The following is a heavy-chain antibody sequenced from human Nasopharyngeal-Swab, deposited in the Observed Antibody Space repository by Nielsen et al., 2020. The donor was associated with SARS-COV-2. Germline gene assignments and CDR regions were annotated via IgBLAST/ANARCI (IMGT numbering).Heavy chain of an antibody. CDR3: ANYDSSGYLIDY. J-gene: IGHJ4*02. D-gene: IGHD3-22*01. CDR2: ISGSGGST. CDR1: GFTFSSYA. Sequence: GGSLRLSCAASGFTFSSYAMSWVRQAPGKGLEWVSAISGSGGSTYCADSVKGRFTISRDNSKNTLYLQMNSLRAEDTAVYYCANYDSSGYLIDYWGQGTLVTVSS. V-gene: IGHV3-23*01.